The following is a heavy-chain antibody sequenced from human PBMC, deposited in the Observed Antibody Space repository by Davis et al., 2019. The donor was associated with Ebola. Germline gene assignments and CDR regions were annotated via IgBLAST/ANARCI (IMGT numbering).Heavy chain of an antibody. V-gene: IGHV3-30-3*01. D-gene: IGHD3-10*01. CDR1: GFIFSSYA. CDR2: ISYDGSNK. CDR3: ARTITMVLNPFDY. Sequence: SLKISCAASGFIFSSYAMHWVRQAPGKGLEWVAVISYDGSNKYYADSVKGRFTISRDNSKNTLYLQMNSLRAEDTAVYYCARTITMVLNPFDYWGQGTLVTVSS. J-gene: IGHJ4*02.